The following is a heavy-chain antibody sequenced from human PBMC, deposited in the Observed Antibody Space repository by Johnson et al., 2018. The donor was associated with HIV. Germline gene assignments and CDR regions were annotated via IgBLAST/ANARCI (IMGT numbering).Heavy chain of an antibody. Sequence: QVQLVESGGDLVQPGRSLRLSCAASGFTFSSYAMHWVRQAPGKGLEWVAVISYDGSNKYYTDSVKGRFTISRDNSKNTHYLQMNSLRTEDTAVYYCARDQRGGYSYGDAFDIWGQGTKVTVSS. CDR3: ARDQRGGYSYGDAFDI. J-gene: IGHJ3*02. D-gene: IGHD5-18*01. CDR1: GFTFSSYA. V-gene: IGHV3-30*04. CDR2: ISYDGSNK.